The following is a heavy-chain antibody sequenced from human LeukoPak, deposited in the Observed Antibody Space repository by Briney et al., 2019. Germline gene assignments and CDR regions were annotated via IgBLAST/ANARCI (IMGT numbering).Heavy chain of an antibody. D-gene: IGHD1-26*01. CDR1: GFTFSSYA. V-gene: IGHV3-23*01. Sequence: GGSLRLSCAASGFTFSSYAMSWVRQAPGKGLEWVSDIRGSGGSTYYADSVKGRFTISRDNSKNTLYLQMNSLRAEDTAVYYCAKDKVDGSYYYNPDAFDIWGQGTMVTVSS. CDR2: IRGSGGST. CDR3: AKDKVDGSYYYNPDAFDI. J-gene: IGHJ3*02.